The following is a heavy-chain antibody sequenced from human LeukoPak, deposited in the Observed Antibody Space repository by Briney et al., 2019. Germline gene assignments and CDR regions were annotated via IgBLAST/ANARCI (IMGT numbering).Heavy chain of an antibody. CDR1: GFTFSSYA. Sequence: GGSLRLSCAASGFTFSSYAMGWVRQAPGKGLEWVSAISGSGGSTYYADSVKGRFTISRDNSKNTLYLQMNSLRAEDTAVYYCASSGLSSSSPQSPFDYWGQGTLVTVSS. CDR3: ASSGLSSSSPQSPFDY. CDR2: ISGSGGST. J-gene: IGHJ4*02. D-gene: IGHD6-13*01. V-gene: IGHV3-23*01.